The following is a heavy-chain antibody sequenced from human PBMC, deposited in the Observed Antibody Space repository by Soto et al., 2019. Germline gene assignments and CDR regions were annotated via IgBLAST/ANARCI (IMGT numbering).Heavy chain of an antibody. J-gene: IGHJ4*02. D-gene: IGHD3-10*01. Sequence: QVQLQESGPGLVKPSQTLSLTCTVSGGSISSDGYYWSWIRQHPGKGLEWIGYIYYSGSTKYNPSLKSRVTISVDTSKNQFSLKLSSVTAADTAVYYCVAACCHDSGSSPFDYWGQGTLVTVSS. V-gene: IGHV4-31*03. CDR2: IYYSGST. CDR1: GGSISSDGYY. CDR3: VAACCHDSGSSPFDY.